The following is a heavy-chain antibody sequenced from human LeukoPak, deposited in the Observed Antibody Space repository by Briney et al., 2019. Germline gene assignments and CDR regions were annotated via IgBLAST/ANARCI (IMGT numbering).Heavy chain of an antibody. CDR3: ARDTGYSINY. D-gene: IGHD6-13*01. CDR2: IISDGSST. Sequence: GGSLRLSCAASGFTFSSYWMNWVRQAPGKGLVWVSLIISDGSSTSYADSVKGRFTISRDNAKNTLYLQMNSLRAEDTAVYYCARDTGYSINYWGQGTLVTVSS. V-gene: IGHV3-74*01. J-gene: IGHJ4*02. CDR1: GFTFSSYW.